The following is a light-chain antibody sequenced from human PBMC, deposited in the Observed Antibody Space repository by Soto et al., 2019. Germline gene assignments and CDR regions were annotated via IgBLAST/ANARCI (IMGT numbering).Light chain of an antibody. CDR1: SSNIGSNY. Sequence: QAVVTQPPSASGTPGQRVTISCSGSSSNIGSNYVYWYQHLPGTTPKLLIYKNNQRPSGVPDRFSGSKSGTSASLAISGLRSEDEADYYCATWDDSLSGVVFGRGTKLTVL. CDR3: ATWDDSLSGVV. V-gene: IGLV1-47*01. CDR2: KNN. J-gene: IGLJ2*01.